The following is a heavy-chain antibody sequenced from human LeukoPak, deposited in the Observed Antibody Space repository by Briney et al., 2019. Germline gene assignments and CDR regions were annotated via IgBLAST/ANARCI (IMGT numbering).Heavy chain of an antibody. CDR3: ARARGYSGYDWSVDYYYYGMDV. D-gene: IGHD5-12*01. CDR1: GGSISSGGYS. V-gene: IGHV4-30-2*01. J-gene: IGHJ6*02. CDR2: IYHSGST. Sequence: SETLSLTCAVSGGSISSGGYSWSWIRQPPGKGLEWIGYIYHSGSTYYNPSLKSRVTISVDRSKNQFSLRLSSVTAADTAVYYCARARGYSGYDWSVDYYYYGMDVWGQGTTVTVSS.